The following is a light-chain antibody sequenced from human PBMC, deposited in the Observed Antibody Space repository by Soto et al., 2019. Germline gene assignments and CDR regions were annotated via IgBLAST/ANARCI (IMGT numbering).Light chain of an antibody. J-gene: IGKJ4*01. CDR2: DAS. CDR3: QQFINYPLT. CDR1: QGISSA. V-gene: IGKV1D-13*01. Sequence: AIQLTQSPSSLSASVGVRVNITCRASQGISSALAWYQQIPGKAPKLLIYDASSLHSGVPSRFSGSGSGTEFTLTITSPQPEDSATYYCQQFINYPLTFGGGTKVEIK.